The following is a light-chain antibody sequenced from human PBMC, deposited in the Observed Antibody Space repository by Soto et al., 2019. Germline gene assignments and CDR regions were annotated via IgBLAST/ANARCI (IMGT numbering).Light chain of an antibody. CDR2: DTS. Sequence: DIQMTQSPSSLSASVGDRVTITCQASQDITSYLNWYQQKPGKAPKVLIYDTSNLETGVPSRFSGSGSGTDFIFNISSLQPEDVATYYCQQYENLPLTFGGGTKVEIK. CDR3: QQYENLPLT. V-gene: IGKV1-33*01. J-gene: IGKJ4*01. CDR1: QDITSY.